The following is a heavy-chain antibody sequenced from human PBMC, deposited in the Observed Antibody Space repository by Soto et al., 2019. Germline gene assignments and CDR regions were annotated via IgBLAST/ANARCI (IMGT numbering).Heavy chain of an antibody. CDR2: IYDGGIT. CDR1: GGSIRNVNYC. CDR3: ARGPSGDKVDH. V-gene: IGHV4-30-4*01. Sequence: QVQVQESGPGLVKPSETLSLTCTVSGGSIRNVNYCWSWVRQSPDKGLEWIGHIYDGGITYNNPSLNGPVTTSTDPSKNQFPLRFSSVTAPDTAVYYCARGPSGDKVDHWGQGILVTVSS. J-gene: IGHJ4*02. D-gene: IGHD7-27*01.